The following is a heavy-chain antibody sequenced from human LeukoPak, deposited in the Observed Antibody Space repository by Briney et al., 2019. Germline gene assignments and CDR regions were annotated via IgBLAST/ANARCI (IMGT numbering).Heavy chain of an antibody. Sequence: SQTLSLTCTLSGGSISSGSYYWSWIRQPAGKRLEWIGRIYTSGSTNYNPSLKSRVTISVDTSKNQFSLKLSSVTAADTAVYYCARGSHFTDHWGQGTLVTVFS. D-gene: IGHD3-3*02. V-gene: IGHV4-61*02. CDR3: ARGSHFTDH. J-gene: IGHJ4*02. CDR2: IYTSGST. CDR1: GGSISSGSYY.